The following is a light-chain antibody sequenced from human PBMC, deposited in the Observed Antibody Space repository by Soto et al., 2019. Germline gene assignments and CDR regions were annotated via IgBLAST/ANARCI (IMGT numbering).Light chain of an antibody. CDR3: ATWDDNLNGVI. CDR2: VNN. CDR1: TSNIGTNT. Sequence: QPVLTQPPSASGTPGQTVTMSCSGSTSNIGTNTVTWYQQLPGSAPKVLIYVNNQRRSGVPDRFSGSKSGTSAFLAITGLQSEDEADYYCATWDDNLNGVIFGGGTKVTVL. J-gene: IGLJ2*01. V-gene: IGLV1-44*01.